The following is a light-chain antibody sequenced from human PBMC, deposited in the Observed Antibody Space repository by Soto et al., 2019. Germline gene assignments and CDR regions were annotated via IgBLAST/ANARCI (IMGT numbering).Light chain of an antibody. V-gene: IGKV1-39*01. Sequence: DIQMTQSPSSLSASVGDRVTITCRASQRIDKFLNWYQQKPGTAPKLLIYVASTLQGGVPSRFSGSGSGTDFSLTISSLHPEDFATYYCQQRYTTPQTFGQGTKVEVK. CDR3: QQRYTTPQT. CDR2: VAS. CDR1: QRIDKF. J-gene: IGKJ1*01.